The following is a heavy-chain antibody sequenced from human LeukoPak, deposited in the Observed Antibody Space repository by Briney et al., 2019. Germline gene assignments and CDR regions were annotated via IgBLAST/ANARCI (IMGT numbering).Heavy chain of an antibody. D-gene: IGHD6-19*01. CDR3: ARNVGWYSHDS. V-gene: IGHV4-59*08. CDR2: IYGRGST. J-gene: IGHJ4*02. Sequence: MASETLSLTCTVSGDSLSSHHGSWIRQPPGRGLEGIGYIYGRGSTTYDPSLKSRVNISEDTSKNHFSLKLTSVTAADTAVYYCARNVGWYSHDSWGQGTLVTVSS. CDR1: GDSLSSHH.